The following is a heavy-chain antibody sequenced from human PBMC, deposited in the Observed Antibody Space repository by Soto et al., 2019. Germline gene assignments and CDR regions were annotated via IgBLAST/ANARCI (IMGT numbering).Heavy chain of an antibody. V-gene: IGHV7-4-1*01. CDR1: GYTFTIYA. CDR3: ARAVGYDSSGYYYESLSYFDY. Sequence: ASVNLSCKTSGYTFTIYAMNWVRQAPRQGLEWMGWINTNTGNPTYAQGFTGRFVFSLDTSVSTAYLQICSLKAEDTAVYYCARAVGYDSSGYYYESLSYFDYWGQGTLVTVSS. J-gene: IGHJ4*02. D-gene: IGHD3-22*01. CDR2: INTNTGNP.